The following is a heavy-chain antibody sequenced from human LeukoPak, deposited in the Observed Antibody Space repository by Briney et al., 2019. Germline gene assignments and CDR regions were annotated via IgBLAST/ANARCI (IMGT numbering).Heavy chain of an antibody. D-gene: IGHD3-22*01. Sequence: GGSLRLSCAASGFTFSSYGMHWVRQAPGKGLEWVAFIRYDGSNKYYADSVKGRFTISRDNSKNTLYLQMNSLRAEDTAVYYCAKDRAYYYDSSGYYREYYFDYWGQGTLVTVSS. V-gene: IGHV3-30*02. CDR1: GFTFSSYG. J-gene: IGHJ4*02. CDR3: AKDRAYYYDSSGYYREYYFDY. CDR2: IRYDGSNK.